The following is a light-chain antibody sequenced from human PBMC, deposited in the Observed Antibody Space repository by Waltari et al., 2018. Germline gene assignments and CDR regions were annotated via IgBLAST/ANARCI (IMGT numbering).Light chain of an antibody. CDR1: SSDVGSYNY. CDR2: DVT. J-gene: IGLJ2*01. V-gene: IGLV2-14*03. Sequence: QSALTQPASVSGSPGQSITISCTGTSSDVGSYNYVYWYQQHPGKAPKLIIYDVTNLPSGVSNRFSGSKSGNTASLTISGLQAEDEADYYCSSYMDTTTLELFGGGTSLTVL. CDR3: SSYMDTTTLEL.